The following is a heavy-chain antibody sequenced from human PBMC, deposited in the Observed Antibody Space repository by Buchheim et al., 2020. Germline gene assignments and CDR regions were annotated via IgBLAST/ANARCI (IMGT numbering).Heavy chain of an antibody. J-gene: IGHJ3*02. CDR2: IGVGGGST. V-gene: IGHV3-23*01. CDR3: AKVQSSYYSDAFDI. D-gene: IGHD3-3*01. CDR1: GFTFSSYA. Sequence: EVQLLESGGGLVQPGGSLRLSCAASGFTFSSYAMTWVRQAPGKGLEWVSGIGVGGGSTNYADSVKDQFTISRDNSKNTLSFQMNNLRAEDTAVYYCAKVQSSYYSDAFDIWGQGT.